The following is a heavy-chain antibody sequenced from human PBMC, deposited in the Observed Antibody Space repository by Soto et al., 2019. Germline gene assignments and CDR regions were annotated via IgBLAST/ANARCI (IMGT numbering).Heavy chain of an antibody. Sequence: PGEPPTIARRGSEDCFTPYWMVCVRNIPGKGLECRGIIYPGDADTRYGQSFQGQVTISVDKSINTAYLQWSSLTASDIAMYYCARRAYSGSGPPDLWGQGTPVTVSS. CDR3: ARRAYSGSGPPDL. D-gene: IGHD2-21*01. CDR2: IYPGDADT. J-gene: IGHJ4*02. CDR1: EDCFTPYW. V-gene: IGHV5-51*01.